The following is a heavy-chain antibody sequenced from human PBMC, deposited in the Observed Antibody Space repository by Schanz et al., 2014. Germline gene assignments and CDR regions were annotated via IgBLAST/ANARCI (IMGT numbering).Heavy chain of an antibody. CDR2: INSAGSNT. D-gene: IGHD4-17*01. J-gene: IGHJ3*02. CDR1: GFTFSSYC. CDR3: ARKMKLGVYGGKGHDSLDI. Sequence: EVQLVESGGGLVQPGGSLRLSCAASGFTFSSYCMHWVRQDPGKGLVWVARINSAGSNTDYADSVTGRFTISRDNAKNTLYLQMNTLRAEDTAVYYCARKMKLGVYGGKGHDSLDIWGQGTMVTVSS. V-gene: IGHV3-74*01.